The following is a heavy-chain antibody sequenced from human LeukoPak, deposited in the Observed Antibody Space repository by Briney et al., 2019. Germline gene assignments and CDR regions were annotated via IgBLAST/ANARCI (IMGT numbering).Heavy chain of an antibody. CDR3: ARHLGYCGTTSCFGRAYWFDP. CDR2: IYYRGST. Sequence: PSETLSLTCTVSGGSISSYYWSWIRQPPGKGLEWIGYIYYRGSTNYNPSLQSRVTISVDTPKNQFSLNLKSVTAADTAVYYCARHLGYCGTTSCFGRAYWFDPWGQGTLVTVSS. D-gene: IGHD2-2*01. V-gene: IGHV4-59*08. J-gene: IGHJ5*02. CDR1: GGSISSYY.